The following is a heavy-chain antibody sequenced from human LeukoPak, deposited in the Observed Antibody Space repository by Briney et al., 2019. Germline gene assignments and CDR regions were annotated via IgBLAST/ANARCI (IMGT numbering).Heavy chain of an antibody. CDR2: IIPIFGTA. Sequence: SVKVSCTASGGTFSSYAISWVRQAPGQGLEWMGGIIPIFGTANYAQKFQGRVTITADESTSTVYMELSSLRSEDTAVYYCASSPGTGDSSGYYYCSFDYWGQGTLVTVSS. V-gene: IGHV1-69*01. CDR1: GGTFSSYA. J-gene: IGHJ4*02. D-gene: IGHD3-22*01. CDR3: ASSPGTGDSSGYYYCSFDY.